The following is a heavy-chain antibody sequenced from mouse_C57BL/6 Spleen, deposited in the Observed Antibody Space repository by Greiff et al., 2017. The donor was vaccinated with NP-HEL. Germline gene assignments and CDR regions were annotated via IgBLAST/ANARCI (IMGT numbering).Heavy chain of an antibody. CDR2: IDPENGDT. Sequence: VQLQQSGAELVRPGASVKLSCTASGFNIKDDYMHWVKQRPEQGLEWIGWIDPENGDTKYASKFKGKATITADTSSNTAYMQLSILTSEDTAVYYFTSDDYFDYWGQGTTLTVSS. CDR1: GFNIKDDY. J-gene: IGHJ2*01. CDR3: TSDDYFDY. V-gene: IGHV14-4*01.